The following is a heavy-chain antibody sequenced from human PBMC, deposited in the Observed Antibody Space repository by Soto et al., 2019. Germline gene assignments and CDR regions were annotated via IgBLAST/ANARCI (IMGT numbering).Heavy chain of an antibody. CDR2: IIPIFGPA. J-gene: IGHJ6*02. D-gene: IGHD5-12*01. CDR1: GGTFSSHS. Sequence: SVKVSCKSSGGTFSSHSINWVRQAPGQGLEWMGGIIPIFGPANFAKKFQGRVTITADESTTTAYMELSSLTSEDTAVYYCATGSFTSTGGRIGYHYNTMDVWGQGTTVTVSS. CDR3: ATGSFTSTGGRIGYHYNTMDV. V-gene: IGHV1-69*13.